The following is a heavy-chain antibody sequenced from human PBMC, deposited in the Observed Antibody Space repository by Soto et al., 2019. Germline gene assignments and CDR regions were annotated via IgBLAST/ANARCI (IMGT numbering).Heavy chain of an antibody. CDR1: GFTFSNYW. V-gene: IGHV3-74*01. CDR2: INRDGSNT. CDR3: ARVETCSSTSCYSVFDY. D-gene: IGHD2-2*01. Sequence: EVQLVESGGALVQPGGSLRLSCAASGFTFSNYWMHWVRQAPGKGLLWVSRINRDGSNTNYADSEKGRFTISRDNTKNTLYLQMNSLRAEDTAVYYCARVETCSSTSCYSVFDYWGQGTLVTVSS. J-gene: IGHJ4*02.